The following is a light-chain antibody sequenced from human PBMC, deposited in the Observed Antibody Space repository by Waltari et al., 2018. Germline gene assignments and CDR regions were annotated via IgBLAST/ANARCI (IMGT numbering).Light chain of an antibody. V-gene: IGKV1-12*01. J-gene: IGKJ5*01. CDR2: GTS. CDR1: QGIGSW. Sequence: DIQMTQSPSSMSASVGDRVTITCRASQGIGSWLVWYQQKPGEAPKLLIYGTSTLKSGVPSRFSGSGSGTDFTLTISSLQPEDCATYYCQQANSFPRNFGQGTRVDIK. CDR3: QQANSFPRN.